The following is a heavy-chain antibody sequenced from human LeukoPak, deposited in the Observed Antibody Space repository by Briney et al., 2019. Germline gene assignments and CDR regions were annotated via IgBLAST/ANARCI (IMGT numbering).Heavy chain of an antibody. CDR2: ISSNGGST. CDR3: ARETYYYDSSGYLEDDAFDI. D-gene: IGHD3-22*01. CDR1: GFTFSSYA. Sequence: GGSLRLSCAASGFTFSSYAMHWVRQAPGKGLEYVSAISSNGGSTYYANSVKGRFTISRDNSKNTLYLQMGSLRAEDTAVYYCARETYYYDSSGYLEDDAFDIWGQGTMVTVSS. J-gene: IGHJ3*02. V-gene: IGHV3-64*01.